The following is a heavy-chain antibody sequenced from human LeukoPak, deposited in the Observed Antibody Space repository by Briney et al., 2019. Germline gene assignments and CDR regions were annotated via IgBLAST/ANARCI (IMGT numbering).Heavy chain of an antibody. CDR2: IYYSGST. CDR1: GYSISSGYY. V-gene: IGHV4-61*01. D-gene: IGHD4-23*01. Sequence: SETLSLTCAVSGYSISSGYYWGWIRQPPGKGLEWIGYIYYSGSTNYNPSLKSRVTISVDTSKNQFSLKLSSVTAADTAVYYCARGTVVTANDYWGQGTLVTVSS. J-gene: IGHJ4*02. CDR3: ARGTVVTANDY.